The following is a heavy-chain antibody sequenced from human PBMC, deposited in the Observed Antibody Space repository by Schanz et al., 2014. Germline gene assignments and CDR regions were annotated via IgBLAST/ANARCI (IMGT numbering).Heavy chain of an antibody. V-gene: IGHV3-30*18. CDR3: AKHRDDAFDV. CDR1: GFPFSSPG. Sequence: QVQLVESGGGVVQPGRSLRLSCAASGFPFSSPGMHWVRQAPGKGPEWVAVIWYDGSKQYLAGSVKGRFSVSRDTSKNTLYLQMNSLRPEDTAVYYCAKHRDDAFDVWGQGTMVIVSS. CDR2: IWYDGSKQ. J-gene: IGHJ3*01. D-gene: IGHD3-10*01.